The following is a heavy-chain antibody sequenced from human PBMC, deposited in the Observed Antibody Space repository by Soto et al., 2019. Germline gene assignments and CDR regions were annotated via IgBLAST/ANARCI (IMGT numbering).Heavy chain of an antibody. CDR2: IYSGGST. J-gene: IGHJ4*02. D-gene: IGHD3-22*01. CDR1: GFTVSSNY. V-gene: IGHV3-53*04. Sequence: GGSLRLSCAASGFTVSSNYMSWVRQAPGKGLEWVSVIYSGGSTYYADSVKGRFTISRHNSKNTLYLQMNSLRAEDTAVYYCAQYYYDSSSRYFSHYWGQGTLVTVSS. CDR3: AQYYYDSSSRYFSHY.